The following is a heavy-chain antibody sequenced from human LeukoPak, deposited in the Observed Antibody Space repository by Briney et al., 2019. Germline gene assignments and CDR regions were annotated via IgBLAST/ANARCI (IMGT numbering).Heavy chain of an antibody. CDR2: ISSSGGTI. V-gene: IGHV3-48*03. CDR1: GFTFSSYE. CDR3: ARDSYYDSSGYYHRDFDY. J-gene: IGHJ4*02. Sequence: GGSLRLSCAASGFTFSSYEMNWVRQAPGKGLEGVSYISSSGGTIYYADSVKGRFTISRDKAKNSLYLQMNSLRAEDTAVYYCARDSYYDSSGYYHRDFDYWGQGTLVTVSS. D-gene: IGHD3-22*01.